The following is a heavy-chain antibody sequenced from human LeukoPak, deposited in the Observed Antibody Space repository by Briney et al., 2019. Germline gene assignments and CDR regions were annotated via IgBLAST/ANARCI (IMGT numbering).Heavy chain of an antibody. CDR1: GFTFSSYA. Sequence: PGGSLRLSCAASGFTFSSYAMTWLRQAPGKGPEWVSAISPSGGSTHYADSVKGRFTISRDNSKNTLYLQMNSLRGEDTAVYYCANVVRACTATGCLGNWFDPWGQGTLVTVSS. D-gene: IGHD2-15*01. CDR3: ANVVRACTATGCLGNWFDP. J-gene: IGHJ5*02. V-gene: IGHV3-23*01. CDR2: ISPSGGST.